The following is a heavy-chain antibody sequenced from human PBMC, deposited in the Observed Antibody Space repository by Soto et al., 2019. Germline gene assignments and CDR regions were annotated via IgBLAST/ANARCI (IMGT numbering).Heavy chain of an antibody. CDR2: ISAYNGNT. CDR1: GYTFTSYG. D-gene: IGHD6-19*01. J-gene: IGHJ4*02. V-gene: IGHV1-18*01. Sequence: QVQLVQSGAEVKKPGASVKVSCKASGYTFTSYGISWVRQAPGQGLEWMGWISAYNGNTNYAQKLQGRVTMTTDTSTSIADTEMRILRSDDTAVYYCAILAVAGQVTLDYWGQGTLVTVSS. CDR3: AILAVAGQVTLDY.